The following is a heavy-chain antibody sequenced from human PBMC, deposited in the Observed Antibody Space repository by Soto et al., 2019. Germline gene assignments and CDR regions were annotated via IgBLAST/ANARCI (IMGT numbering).Heavy chain of an antibody. J-gene: IGHJ4*02. Sequence: QVQLVQSGAEVRKPGSSVKVSCKTSGGTFSTYTIGWLRQAPGQGPEWMGRTIPMFNVANYAQKFQGGVPITADKSTSTAYIEPGSLRFEDTAVYDCASHRYCNDGTCYNYFFDSWGQGSLVTVSS. CDR3: ASHRYCNDGTCYNYFFDS. D-gene: IGHD2-15*01. CDR1: GGTFSTYT. V-gene: IGHV1-69*02. CDR2: TIPMFNVA.